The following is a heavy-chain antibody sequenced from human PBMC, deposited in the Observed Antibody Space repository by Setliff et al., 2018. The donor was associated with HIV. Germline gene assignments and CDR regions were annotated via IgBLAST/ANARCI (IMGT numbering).Heavy chain of an antibody. CDR2: INHSGST. V-gene: IGHV4-34*01. CDR1: GGSYSGYY. D-gene: IGHD4-17*01. Sequence: SETLSLTCAVYGGSYSGYYWSWIRQPPGKGLEWIGEINHSGSTNYNPSLKSRVTISVDTSKNQFSLKLSSVTAADTAVYYCARGTHGDFDYWGQGTLVTVSS. CDR3: ARGTHGDFDY. J-gene: IGHJ4*02.